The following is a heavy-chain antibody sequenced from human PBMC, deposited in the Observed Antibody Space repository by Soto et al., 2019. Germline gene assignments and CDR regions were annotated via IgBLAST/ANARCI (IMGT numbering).Heavy chain of an antibody. CDR1: EFTFSNYA. CDR2: ISYGGGTT. CDR3: AKNPGYYYDSTGYHFDY. D-gene: IGHD3-22*01. Sequence: GGSLRLSCAASEFTFSNYAMSWVRQAPGKGLEWVSAISYGGGTTYYADSVKGRFTISRDNSKNTLYLQMNSLRAEDTAVYYCAKNPGYYYDSTGYHFDYWGQGTLVTVPQ. J-gene: IGHJ4*02. V-gene: IGHV3-23*01.